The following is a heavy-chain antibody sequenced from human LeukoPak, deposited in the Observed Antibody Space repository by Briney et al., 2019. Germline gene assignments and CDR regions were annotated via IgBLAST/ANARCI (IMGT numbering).Heavy chain of an antibody. D-gene: IGHD3-22*01. V-gene: IGHV3-33*01. J-gene: IGHJ4*02. Sequence: GGSLRLSCAASGFTFSSYGMHWVRQAPGKGLEWVAVIWYDGGDKYYADSVKGRFTISRDNSKNTLYLQMNSLRAEDTAVYYCARASSLTMMGDYWGQGTLVTVSS. CDR1: GFTFSSYG. CDR2: IWYDGGDK. CDR3: ARASSLTMMGDY.